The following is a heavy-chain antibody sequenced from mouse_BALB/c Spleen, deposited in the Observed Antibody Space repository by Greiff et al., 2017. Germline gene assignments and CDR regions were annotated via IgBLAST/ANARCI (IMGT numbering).Heavy chain of an antibody. Sequence: EVKLVESGGGLVKPGGSLKLSCAASGFTFSSYGMSWVRQTPDKRLELVATINSNGGSTYYPDSVKGRFTISRDNAKNTLYLQMSSLKSEDTAMYYCASLGGLYYAMDYWGQGTSVTVSS. CDR2: INSNGGST. D-gene: IGHD3-3*01. J-gene: IGHJ4*01. CDR1: GFTFSSYG. CDR3: ASLGGLYYAMDY. V-gene: IGHV5-6-3*01.